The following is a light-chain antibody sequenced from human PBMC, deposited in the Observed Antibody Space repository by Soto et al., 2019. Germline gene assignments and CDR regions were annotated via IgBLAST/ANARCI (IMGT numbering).Light chain of an antibody. CDR2: AAA. Sequence: DIQMTQSPSYLSASVGDRVTITCRASQSISRNLNWYQQKPGKAPQLLIYAAASLQSGVPSRFSGSGSGTDFTLTLSSLQPEDFANYYCQQSYSLPPTFGHGTKLEIK. J-gene: IGKJ1*01. CDR1: QSISRN. V-gene: IGKV1-39*01. CDR3: QQSYSLPPT.